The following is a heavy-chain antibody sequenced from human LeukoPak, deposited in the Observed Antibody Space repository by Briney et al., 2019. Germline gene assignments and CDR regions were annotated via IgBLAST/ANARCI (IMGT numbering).Heavy chain of an antibody. CDR3: AREQQPPYYYYYMDV. J-gene: IGHJ6*03. CDR2: IKQDGSEK. V-gene: IGHV3-7*01. D-gene: IGHD6-13*01. Sequence: PGGSLRLSCAASGFTFSSYWMSWVRQAPGKGLEWVANIKQDGSEKYYVDSVKGRFTISRDNAKNSLYLQMNSLRAEDTAVYYCAREQQPPYYYYYMDVWGKGTTVIVSS. CDR1: GFTFSSYW.